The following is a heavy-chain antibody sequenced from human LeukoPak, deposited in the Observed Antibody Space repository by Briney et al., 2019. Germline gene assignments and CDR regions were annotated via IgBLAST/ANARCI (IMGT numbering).Heavy chain of an antibody. CDR2: IIPILGIA. D-gene: IGHD3-10*01. V-gene: IGHV1-69*04. Sequence: GASVKVSCKASGGTFSSYAISWVRQAPGQGLEWMGRIIPILGIANYAQKFQGRVTITADKSTSTAYMGLSSLRSEDTAVYYCASLGTTMVRGVIHDYWGQGTLVTVSS. J-gene: IGHJ4*02. CDR3: ASLGTTMVRGVIHDY. CDR1: GGTFSSYA.